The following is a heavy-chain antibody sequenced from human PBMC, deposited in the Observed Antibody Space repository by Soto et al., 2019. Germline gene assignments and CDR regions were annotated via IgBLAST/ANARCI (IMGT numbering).Heavy chain of an antibody. CDR1: GGSISNYY. CDR2: IYYSGST. V-gene: IGHV4-59*08. Sequence: SETLSLTCIVSGGSISNYYWSWIRQPPGKGLEWIGYIYYSGSTNYNPSLTSRVTISVDTSKNQFSLKLSSVTAADTAVYYCARHRYSYGVYYFDYWGQGPLVTVSS. J-gene: IGHJ4*02. D-gene: IGHD5-18*01. CDR3: ARHRYSYGVYYFDY.